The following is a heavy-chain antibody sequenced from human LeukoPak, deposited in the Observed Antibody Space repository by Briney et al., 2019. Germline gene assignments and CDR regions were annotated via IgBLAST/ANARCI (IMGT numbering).Heavy chain of an antibody. Sequence: SETLSLTCAVYGGSFSGYYWSWIRQPPGKGLEWIGEINHSGSTNYNPSLKSRVTISVDTSKNQFSLKLSSVTAADTAVYYCARHDSTGYYHWGQGTLVTVSS. CDR1: GGSFSGYY. CDR3: ARHDSTGYYH. D-gene: IGHD3-22*01. CDR2: INHSGST. J-gene: IGHJ5*02. V-gene: IGHV4-34*01.